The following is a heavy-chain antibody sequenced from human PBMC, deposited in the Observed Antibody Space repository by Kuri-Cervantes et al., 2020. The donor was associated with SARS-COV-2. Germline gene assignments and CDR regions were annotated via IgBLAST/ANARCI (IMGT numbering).Heavy chain of an antibody. CDR2: ISSSGSTI. Sequence: GESLKISCAASGFTFSSYEMNWVRQAPGKGLEWVSYISSSGSTIYYADSVKGRFTIARDNAKRSLYLQMNSLRAEDTAVYYCARDRLVQGVGAFDIWGQGTMVTVSS. J-gene: IGHJ3*02. D-gene: IGHD6-19*01. V-gene: IGHV3-48*03. CDR1: GFTFSSYE. CDR3: ARDRLVQGVGAFDI.